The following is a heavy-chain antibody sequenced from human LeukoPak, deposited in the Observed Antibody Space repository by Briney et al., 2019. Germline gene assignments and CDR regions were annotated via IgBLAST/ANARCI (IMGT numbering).Heavy chain of an antibody. J-gene: IGHJ4*02. CDR1: GFTFSSYA. V-gene: IGHV3-30*03. CDR3: ARDRGDTLSVNLLDY. CDR2: ISYDGNNK. Sequence: GGSLRLSCAASGFTFSSYAMHWVRQAPGKGLEWVAVISYDGNNKYYADSVKGRFTISRDNSKNTLYLQMNSLRTEDTAVYYCARDRGDTLSVNLLDYWGQGTLVTVSS. D-gene: IGHD5-18*01.